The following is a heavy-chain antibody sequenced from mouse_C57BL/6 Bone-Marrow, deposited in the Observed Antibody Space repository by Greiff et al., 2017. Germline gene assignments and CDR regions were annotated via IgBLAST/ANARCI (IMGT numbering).Heavy chain of an antibody. CDR2: IYPGSGST. J-gene: IGHJ1*03. D-gene: IGHD3-2*02. CDR1: GYTFTSYW. Sequence: QVQLKQPGAELVKPGASVKMSCKASGYTFTSYWITWVKQRPGQGLEWIGDIYPGSGSTNYNEKFKSKATLTVDTSSSTAYMQLSSLTSEDSAVYYCARDSSGYVEYCDVWGTGTTVTVSS. CDR3: ARDSSGYVEYCDV. V-gene: IGHV1-55*01.